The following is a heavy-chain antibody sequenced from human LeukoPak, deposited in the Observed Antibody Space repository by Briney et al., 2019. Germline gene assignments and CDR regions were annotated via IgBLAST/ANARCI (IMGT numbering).Heavy chain of an antibody. V-gene: IGHV1-8*01. Sequence: GASVTVSFKTSGYTFINNDINWVRQAHGQGLEWMAWIDPKNGNRGYAQNFQGRVTMTTDISINTAYLELSSLRSEDTAVYYCARSHTQKGFCGGGRCYPAVWWFDPWGQGTLVTVSS. CDR1: GYTFINND. D-gene: IGHD2-15*01. J-gene: IGHJ5*02. CDR3: ARSHTQKGFCGGGRCYPAVWWFDP. CDR2: IDPKNGNR.